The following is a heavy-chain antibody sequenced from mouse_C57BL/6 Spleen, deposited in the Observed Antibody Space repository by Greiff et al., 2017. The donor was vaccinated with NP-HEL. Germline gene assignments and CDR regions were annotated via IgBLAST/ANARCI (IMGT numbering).Heavy chain of an antibody. CDR1: GYSITSGYY. D-gene: IGHD2-12*01. Sequence: EVKLMESGPGLVKPSQSLSLTCSVTGYSITSGYYWNWIRQFPGNKLEWMGYISYDGSNNYNPSLKNRISITRDTSKNQFFLKLNSVTTEDTATYYCAREFYDGGFDYWGQGTTLTVSS. V-gene: IGHV3-6*01. J-gene: IGHJ2*01. CDR3: AREFYDGGFDY. CDR2: ISYDGSN.